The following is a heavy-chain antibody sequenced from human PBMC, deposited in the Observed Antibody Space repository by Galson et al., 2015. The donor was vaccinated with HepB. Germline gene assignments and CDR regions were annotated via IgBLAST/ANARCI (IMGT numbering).Heavy chain of an antibody. CDR3: ARDWIRDGASYYFDY. CDR2: IYHSGDV. J-gene: IGHJ4*02. D-gene: IGHD5-24*01. CDR1: GGSIRTKDW. Sequence: ETLSLTCVVSGGSIRTKDWWSWVRQSPGKRLEWIGQIYHSGDVNYNPSLKSRVIMSVDTSKNQFSLRLNSVTAADTAIYYCARDWIRDGASYYFDYWGQGTLVTVSS. V-gene: IGHV4/OR15-8*02.